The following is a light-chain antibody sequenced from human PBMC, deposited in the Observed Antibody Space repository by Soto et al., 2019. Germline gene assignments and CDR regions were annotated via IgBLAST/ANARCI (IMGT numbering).Light chain of an antibody. V-gene: IGKV3-15*01. J-gene: IGKJ4*01. CDR3: QQYNSWPLA. Sequence: EIVMTQSPATLSVSPGERATLSCRASQSVSNNLAWYQQKPGQAPRLLLYGASTMATGIPARFSGSGSGTEFTLTLSSLQSEDFAVYYGQQYNSWPLAFGGGTKVAIK. CDR1: QSVSNN. CDR2: GAS.